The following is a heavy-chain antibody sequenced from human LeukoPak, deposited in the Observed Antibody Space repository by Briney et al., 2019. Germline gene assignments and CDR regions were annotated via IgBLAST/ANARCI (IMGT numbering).Heavy chain of an antibody. CDR2: IYYSGST. CDR1: GGSISSSNYY. J-gene: IGHJ4*02. V-gene: IGHV4-39*01. CDR3: ARNVTGGSSSYWRFDY. D-gene: IGHD3-22*01. Sequence: SETLSLTCTVSGGSISSSNYYWGWIRQPPGKGLEWIGSIYYSGSTYYKSSLKSRITISVDTSKNQFSLKLSSVTAADTAVYYCARNVTGGSSSYWRFDYWGQGTLVTVSS.